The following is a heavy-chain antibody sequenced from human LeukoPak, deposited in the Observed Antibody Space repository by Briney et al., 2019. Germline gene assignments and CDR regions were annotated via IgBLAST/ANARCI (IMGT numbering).Heavy chain of an antibody. D-gene: IGHD6-13*01. CDR1: GFTFEASA. Sequence: GGSLRLSCAASGFTFEASAMSWVRQAPGKGLEWVSVIYSGGSTYYADSVKGRFTISRDNSKNTLYLQMNSLRAEDTAVYYCARSPPFRQQLVTPTYYFDYWGQGTLVTVSS. V-gene: IGHV3-66*01. J-gene: IGHJ4*02. CDR2: IYSGGST. CDR3: ARSPPFRQQLVTPTYYFDY.